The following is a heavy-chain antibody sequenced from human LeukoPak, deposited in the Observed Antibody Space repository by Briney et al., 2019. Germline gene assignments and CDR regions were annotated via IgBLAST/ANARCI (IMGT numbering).Heavy chain of an antibody. D-gene: IGHD1-1*01. CDR3: ARVMEDEVYFDY. J-gene: IGHJ4*02. CDR2: IYYSGST. V-gene: IGHV4-59*01. Sequence: KPSETLSLTCTVSGGSISSYYWSWIRQPPGKGLEWIGYIYYSGSTNYNPSLKSRVTISVDTSKNQFSLKLSSVTAADMAVYYCARVMEDEVYFDYWGQGTLVTVSS. CDR1: GGSISSYY.